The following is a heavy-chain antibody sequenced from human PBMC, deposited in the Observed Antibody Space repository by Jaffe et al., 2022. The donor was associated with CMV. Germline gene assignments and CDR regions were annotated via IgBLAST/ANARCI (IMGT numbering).Heavy chain of an antibody. V-gene: IGHV3-23*04. Sequence: EVQLVESGGGLVQPGGSLRLSCAASGFTFSSYAMSWVRQAPGKGLEWVSAISGSGGSTYYADSVKGRFTISRDNSKNTLYLQMNSLRAEDTAVYYCAKGPGHQGYDILTGTPSFDYWGQGTLVTVSS. CDR3: AKGPGHQGYDILTGTPSFDY. CDR1: GFTFSSYA. J-gene: IGHJ4*02. CDR2: ISGSGGST. D-gene: IGHD3-9*01.